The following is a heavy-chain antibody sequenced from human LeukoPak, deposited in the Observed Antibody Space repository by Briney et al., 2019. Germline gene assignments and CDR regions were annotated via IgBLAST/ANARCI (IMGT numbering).Heavy chain of an antibody. CDR2: IHPNSGAT. D-gene: IGHD5-18*01. J-gene: IGHJ6*02. CDR1: GYTFTGYY. Sequence: ASVKVSCKASGYTFTGYYIHWVRQAPGQGFEWMGWIHPNSGATGYAQNFQGRVTMTRDTSISTAYMDLSRLRSDDTAVYYCARDTAPGYGLDVWGQGTPVTVSS. V-gene: IGHV1-2*02. CDR3: ARDTAPGYGLDV.